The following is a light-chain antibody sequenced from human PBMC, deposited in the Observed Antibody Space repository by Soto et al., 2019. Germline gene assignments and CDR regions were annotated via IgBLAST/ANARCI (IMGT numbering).Light chain of an antibody. Sequence: DIQMTQSPSSLSASVGDRVAFTCRASQGVAKDLAWYQQKPGKAPKRLIYSASTLQSGVPSRFSGSRAWTEFTLTISSLQPEDFATDYCLQHNSYPLTFGGGTKVEIK. CDR3: LQHNSYPLT. V-gene: IGKV1-17*01. CDR1: QGVAKD. J-gene: IGKJ4*01. CDR2: SAS.